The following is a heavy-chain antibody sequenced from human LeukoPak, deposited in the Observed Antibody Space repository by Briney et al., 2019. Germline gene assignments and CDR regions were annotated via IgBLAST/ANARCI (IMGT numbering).Heavy chain of an antibody. J-gene: IGHJ5*02. CDR3: ARDRGQPRYCSSTSCYNPQWFDP. D-gene: IGHD2-2*02. Sequence: SVKVSCKASGCTFSSYAISWVRQAPGQGLEWMGGIIPTFGTANYAKKFQGRVTITADESTTTAYMELSSLRYEDTAVYYCARDRGQPRYCSSTSCYNPQWFDPWGQGTLVTVSS. CDR1: GCTFSSYA. CDR2: IIPTFGTA. V-gene: IGHV1-69*13.